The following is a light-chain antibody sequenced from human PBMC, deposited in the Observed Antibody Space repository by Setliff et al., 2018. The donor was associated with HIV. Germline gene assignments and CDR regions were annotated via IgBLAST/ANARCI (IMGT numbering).Light chain of an antibody. CDR3: CSYGGPSTFYV. CDR1: STDVGGYDS. V-gene: IGLV2-11*01. J-gene: IGLJ1*01. CDR2: DVN. Sequence: ALTQPRSVSGSPGQSFTISCTTTSTDVGGYDSVSWYQQLPGKAPKLMIYDVNKRPSGIPDRFSGSKSGNTASLTISGLQAADEADYYCCSYGGPSTFYVFGTGTKVTVL.